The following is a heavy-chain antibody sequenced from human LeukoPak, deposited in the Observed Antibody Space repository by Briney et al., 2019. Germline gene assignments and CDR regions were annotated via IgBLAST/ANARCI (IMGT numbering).Heavy chain of an antibody. CDR3: ARRDCSSSSCHYYYYYMDV. V-gene: IGHV1-18*01. Sequence: ASVKVSCKASGYTFTNFGISWVRQAPGQGLEWLGWITTYNGNTNYAQKVQDRVTMTTDTSTSTPYMELRSLTSDDTAVYYCARRDCSSSSCHYYYYYMDVWGQGTTVTVSS. CDR2: ITTYNGNT. D-gene: IGHD2-2*01. CDR1: GYTFTNFG. J-gene: IGHJ6*02.